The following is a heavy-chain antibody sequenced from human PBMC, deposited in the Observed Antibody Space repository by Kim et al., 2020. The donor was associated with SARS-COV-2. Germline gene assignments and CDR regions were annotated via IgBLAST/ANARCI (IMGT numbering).Heavy chain of an antibody. CDR2: IYYSGST. CDR1: GGSISSGGYS. V-gene: IGHV4-30-2*01. Sequence: SETLSLTCAVSGGSISSGGYSWSWIRQPPGKGLEWIGYIYYSGSTYYNPSLKSRVTISVDRSKNQFSLKLSSVTAADTAVDYCARGGYYGSGSPKGLDY. D-gene: IGHD3-10*01. J-gene: IGHJ4*01. CDR3: ARGGYYGSGSPKGLDY.